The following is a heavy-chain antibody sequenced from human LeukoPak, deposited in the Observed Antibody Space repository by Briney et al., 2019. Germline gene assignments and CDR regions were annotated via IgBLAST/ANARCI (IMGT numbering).Heavy chain of an antibody. J-gene: IGHJ4*02. Sequence: GGSLRLSCAASGFTFSSYAMSWVRQAPGKGLEWVSGISGSTYYAESVKGRFTISRDTSKNTLFLQMNSLRAEDTAVYFCAKAGYGGCLGGYFDYWGQGTLVTVSS. CDR3: AKAGYGGCLGGYFDY. CDR2: ISGST. V-gene: IGHV3-23*01. CDR1: GFTFSSYA. D-gene: IGHD5-12*01.